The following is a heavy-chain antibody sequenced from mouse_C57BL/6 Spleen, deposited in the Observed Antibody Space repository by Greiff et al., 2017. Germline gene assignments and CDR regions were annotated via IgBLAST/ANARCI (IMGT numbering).Heavy chain of an antibody. CDR2: IDPSDSYT. CDR3: TRTTNWDFDY. J-gene: IGHJ2*01. Sequence: QVQLQQPGAELVMPGASVKLSCKASGYTFTSYWMHWVKQRPGQGLEWIGEIDPSDSYTNYNQKFKGKSTLTVDKSSSTAYMQLSSLTSEDSAVYYCTRTTNWDFDYWGQGTTLTVSS. CDR1: GYTFTSYW. D-gene: IGHD4-1*01. V-gene: IGHV1-69*01.